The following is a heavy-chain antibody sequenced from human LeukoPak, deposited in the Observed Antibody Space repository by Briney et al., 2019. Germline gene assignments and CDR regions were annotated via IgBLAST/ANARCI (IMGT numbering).Heavy chain of an antibody. J-gene: IGHJ4*02. CDR3: ASNDILTGYRFDY. D-gene: IGHD3-9*01. CDR1: GDSVSSNSAA. CDR2: TYYRSKWYN. V-gene: IGHV6-1*01. Sequence: SQTLSLTCAISGDSVSSNSAAWNWIRQSPSRGLEWLGRTYYRSKWYNDYAVSVKSRITINPDTSKNQFSLKLSSVTAADTAVYYCASNDILTGYRFDYWGQGTLVTVSS.